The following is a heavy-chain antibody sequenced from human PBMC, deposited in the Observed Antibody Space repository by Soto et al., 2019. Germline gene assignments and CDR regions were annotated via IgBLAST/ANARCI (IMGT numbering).Heavy chain of an antibody. D-gene: IGHD1-26*01. Sequence: QVQLQESGPGLVKPSETLSLTCTVSGGSISSYYWSWIRQPPGKGLEWIGYIYYSGSTNYNPSLKSRVTISLDTSKNQFSLKLSSVTAADTAVYYCARVLPGIVGATSATDAFDIWGQGTMVTVSS. CDR3: ARVLPGIVGATSATDAFDI. V-gene: IGHV4-59*01. CDR2: IYYSGST. J-gene: IGHJ3*02. CDR1: GGSISSYY.